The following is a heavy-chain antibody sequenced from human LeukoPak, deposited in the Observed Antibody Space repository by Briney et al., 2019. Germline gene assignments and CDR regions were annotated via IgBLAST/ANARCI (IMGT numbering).Heavy chain of an antibody. CDR2: IYSSGST. D-gene: IGHD3-3*01. CDR1: GGSISRVSYY. V-gene: IGHV4-61*02. J-gene: IGHJ3*02. CDR3: ARLCYDFWSCRGNDAFDI. Sequence: PSQTLSLICTVSGGSISRVSYYCSSIPQPAGKGLWWIVCIYSSGSTNYTPSPKNRFIISVDTSKNQFSLKLSSVTAADTAVYYCARLCYDFWSCRGNDAFDIWGQGTMVTVSS.